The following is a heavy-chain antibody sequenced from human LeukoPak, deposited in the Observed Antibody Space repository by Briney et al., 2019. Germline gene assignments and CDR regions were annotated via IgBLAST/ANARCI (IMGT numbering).Heavy chain of an antibody. CDR1: GYTFTSYA. V-gene: IGHV1-8*02. Sequence: GASVKVSCKASGYTFTSYAMNWVRQAPGQGLEWMGWINPYSGGTNYAQKFQGRVTITRNTSISTAYMELRSLRSEDTAVYYCARNGDLDNWGQGTLVTVSS. CDR2: INPYSGGT. J-gene: IGHJ4*02. CDR3: ARNGDLDN. D-gene: IGHD2-21*01.